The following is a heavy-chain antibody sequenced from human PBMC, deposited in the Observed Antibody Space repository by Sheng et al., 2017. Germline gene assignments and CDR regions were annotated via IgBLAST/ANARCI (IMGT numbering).Heavy chain of an antibody. CDR3: ARDLHYYDNIAYWSVAEGFDY. Sequence: EVQLVESGGGLVQPGRSLRLSCAASGFTFSQYEMNWVRQAPGKGLEWVSYISSSGSPIYYADSVKGRFTISRDNAKNSLYLQMDSLRAEDTAVYYCARDLHYYDNIAYWSVAEGFDYWGHGALVIVSS. CDR1: GFTFSQYE. J-gene: IGHJ4*01. CDR2: ISSSGSPI. D-gene: IGHD3-22*01. V-gene: IGHV3-48*03.